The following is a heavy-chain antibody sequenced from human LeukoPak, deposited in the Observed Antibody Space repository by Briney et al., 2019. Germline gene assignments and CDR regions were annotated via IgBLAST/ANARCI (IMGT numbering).Heavy chain of an antibody. CDR3: ATQSYGLFDY. J-gene: IGHJ4*02. Sequence: PGGSLRLSCAASGFTFSSYWMSWVRQAPGKGLEGVANIKQEGSEKYYVDSVKGRFTISRDNAKNSLYLQMNSLRAEDTAVYYCATQSYGLFDYWGQGTLVTVSS. V-gene: IGHV3-7*01. CDR2: IKQEGSEK. CDR1: GFTFSSYW. D-gene: IGHD3-10*01.